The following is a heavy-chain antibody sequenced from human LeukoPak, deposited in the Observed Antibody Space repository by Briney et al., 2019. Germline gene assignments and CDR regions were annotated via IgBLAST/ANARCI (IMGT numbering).Heavy chain of an antibody. D-gene: IGHD3-10*01. CDR2: ISSSGSTI. CDR3: AREYYDYYGSGSKDY. J-gene: IGHJ4*02. Sequence: GGSLRLSCAASGFTFSSYEMNWVRQAPGKGLEWVSYISSSGSTIYYADSVKGRFTISRDNAKNSLYLQMNSLGAEDTAVYYCAREYYDYYGSGSKDYWGQGTLVTVSS. V-gene: IGHV3-48*03. CDR1: GFTFSSYE.